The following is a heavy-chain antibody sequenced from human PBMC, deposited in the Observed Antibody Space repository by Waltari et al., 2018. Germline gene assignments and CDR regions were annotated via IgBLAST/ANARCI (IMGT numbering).Heavy chain of an antibody. V-gene: IGHV5-10-1*03. CDR3: ARQTAYSFPDYSSPFDY. CDR1: GYTFTSNW. Sequence: EVQLVQSGAEVKKPGESLRISCKGSGYTFTSNWISWVRQMPGKGLEWMGRIDPSDSYTNYRPSFQGHVTISADKSISTAYLQWSSLKASDTAMYYCARQTAYSFPDYSSPFDYWGQGTLVTVSS. CDR2: IDPSDSYT. J-gene: IGHJ4*02. D-gene: IGHD4-4*01.